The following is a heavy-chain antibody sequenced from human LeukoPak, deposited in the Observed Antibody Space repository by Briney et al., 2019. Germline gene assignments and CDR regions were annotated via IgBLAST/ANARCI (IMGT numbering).Heavy chain of an antibody. D-gene: IGHD2-8*02. Sequence: PGESLKICCRAPGYSFSTFWITWVRQMPGKGLEWMGRIDPRDSYTNYSPSFEGHVSISVDKSISTAYLQWSGLKASDTAIYYCARVYCTAATCDNWLDPWGQGTLVTVSS. J-gene: IGHJ5*02. V-gene: IGHV5-10-1*01. CDR2: IDPRDSYT. CDR3: ARVYCTAATCDNWLDP. CDR1: GYSFSTFW.